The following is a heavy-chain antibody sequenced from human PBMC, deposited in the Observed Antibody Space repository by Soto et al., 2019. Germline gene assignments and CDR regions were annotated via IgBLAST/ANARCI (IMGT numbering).Heavy chain of an antibody. CDR1: GGSISSYY. V-gene: IGHV4-59*08. CDR2: IYYSGST. J-gene: IGHJ4*02. Sequence: SETLSLTCTVSGGSISSYYWSWIRQPPGKGLEWIGYIYYSGSTNYNPSLKSRVTISVDTSKNQFSLKLSSVTAADTAVYYCARRYRSCFADWGQGTLVTVSS. D-gene: IGHD2-2*01. CDR3: ARRYRSCFAD.